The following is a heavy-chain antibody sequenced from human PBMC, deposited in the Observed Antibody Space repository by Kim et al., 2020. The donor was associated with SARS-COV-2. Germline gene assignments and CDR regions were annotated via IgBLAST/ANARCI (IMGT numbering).Heavy chain of an antibody. D-gene: IGHD4-17*01. CDR1: GKSFSNYY. Sequence: SETLSLTCAVYGKSFSNYYWNWIRQPPGKGLEWIGEINHSGSTNYNSSLKSRVTISVDTSKNHFSLKLSSVTAADTAVYYCARGRTVANFFCYYYGMDVWGQGTTVTVSS. CDR2: INHSGST. J-gene: IGHJ6*02. CDR3: ARGRTVANFFCYYYGMDV. V-gene: IGHV4-34*01.